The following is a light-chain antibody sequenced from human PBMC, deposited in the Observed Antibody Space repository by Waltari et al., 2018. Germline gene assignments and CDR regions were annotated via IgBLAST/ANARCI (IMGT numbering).Light chain of an antibody. CDR1: QSRLYSSNNKNY. V-gene: IGKV4-1*01. J-gene: IGKJ1*01. CDR3: QQHYSSPRT. Sequence: DIVITPSPDSLAVSLGERVIINCTSSQSRLYSSNNKNYLVWSQQKPGQPPKPLIYWASTRESGVPGRFSGSGSGTDFTLTISSLQAEDVAVYYCQQHYSSPRTFGQGTKVEIK. CDR2: WAS.